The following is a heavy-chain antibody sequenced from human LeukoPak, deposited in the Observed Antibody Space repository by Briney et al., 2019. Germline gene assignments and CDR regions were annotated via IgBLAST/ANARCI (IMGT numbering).Heavy chain of an antibody. CDR1: GYTFTGYY. CDR3: ATDTTYYDFWSGYTFDY. D-gene: IGHD3-3*01. J-gene: IGHJ4*02. CDR2: INPNSGGT. V-gene: IGHV1-2*02. Sequence: ASVKVSCKASGYTFTGYYMHWVRQAPGQGLDWMGWINPNSGGTNYAQKFQGRVTMTRDTSISTDYMELSRLSSDHTAVSSCATDTTYYDFWSGYTFDYWGQGTLVTVSS.